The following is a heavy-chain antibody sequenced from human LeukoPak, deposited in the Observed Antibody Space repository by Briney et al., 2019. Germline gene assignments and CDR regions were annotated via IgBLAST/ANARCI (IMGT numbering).Heavy chain of an antibody. CDR2: ISSSSSYI. CDR1: GFTFSSYS. D-gene: IGHD1-7*01. CDR3: ARDSGNWNYPYHFDY. J-gene: IGHJ4*02. V-gene: IGHV3-21*01. Sequence: PGGSLRLSCAASGFTFSSYSMNWVRQAPGKGLEWVSSISSSSSYIYYADSVKGRFTISRDNAKNSLYLQMNSLRAEDTAVYYCARDSGNWNYPYHFDYWGQGTLVTVSS.